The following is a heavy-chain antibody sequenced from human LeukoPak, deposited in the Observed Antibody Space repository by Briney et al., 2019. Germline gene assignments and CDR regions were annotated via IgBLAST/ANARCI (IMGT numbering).Heavy chain of an antibody. CDR3: ARGDYYDSSGYYVPWWFDP. CDR2: IIPRFDTA. J-gene: IGHJ5*02. CDR1: GGTFSNYA. V-gene: IGHV1-69*13. D-gene: IGHD3-22*01. Sequence: ASVKVSCKASGGTFSNYAISWVRQAPGQGLEWMGGIIPRFDTANYAQRFRGRVTITADESTSTAYMELSSLRSEDTAVYYCARGDYYDSSGYYVPWWFDPWGQGTLVTVSS.